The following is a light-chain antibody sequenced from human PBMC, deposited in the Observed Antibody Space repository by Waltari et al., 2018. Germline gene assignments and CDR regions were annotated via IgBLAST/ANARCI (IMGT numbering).Light chain of an antibody. J-gene: IGKJ5*01. CDR1: TY. CDR2: GTD. Sequence: TYLAWYQQKPGQAPRLLISGTDTRATGIPDRFTGSESGTDFTLTISRLEPEDFAVYYCQQYGNLPITFGQGTRLEIK. CDR3: QQYGNLPIT. V-gene: IGKV3-20*01.